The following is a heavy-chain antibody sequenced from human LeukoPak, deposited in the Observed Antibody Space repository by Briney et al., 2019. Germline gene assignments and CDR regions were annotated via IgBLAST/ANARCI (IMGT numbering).Heavy chain of an antibody. Sequence: GVSLTLPCSASGFTFNNAWMMWVPQAPGKGREWGGRIRSKSDGGTTDYAAPSKGRFTVSRDDSKNTLYLQMYSLKTEDTAVYYCIRGGTYGGYWGQGTLVTVSS. CDR3: IRGGTYGGY. CDR1: GFTFNNAW. J-gene: IGHJ4*02. V-gene: IGHV3-15*01. D-gene: IGHD1-26*01. CDR2: IRSKSDGGTT.